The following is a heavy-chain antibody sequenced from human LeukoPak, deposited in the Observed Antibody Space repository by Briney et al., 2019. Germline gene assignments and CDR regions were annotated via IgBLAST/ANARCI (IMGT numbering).Heavy chain of an antibody. D-gene: IGHD5-12*01. CDR2: IYSSGST. CDR1: GDSIRSDVYY. CDR3: ASARRYSGYDSWEFYYYGMDV. J-gene: IGHJ6*02. Sequence: SETLSLTCTVSGDSIRSDVYYWSWIRQPAGKELEWIGRIYSSGSTTYNPSLKSRVTISIDMSKNQFSLHLSSVTAADTAVYYCASARRYSGYDSWEFYYYGMDVWGRGTTVTVSS. V-gene: IGHV4-61*02.